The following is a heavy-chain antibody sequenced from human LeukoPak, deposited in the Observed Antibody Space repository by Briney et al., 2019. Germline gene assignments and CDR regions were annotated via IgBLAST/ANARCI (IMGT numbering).Heavy chain of an antibody. CDR1: GFTFSDSW. J-gene: IGHJ6*02. V-gene: IGHV3-7*01. CDR3: ATYTHWVAGDV. Sequence: GGSLRLSCAAAGFTFSDSWMSWVGQAPGKGLEWVANMNQDGGEKDYVDSVKGRFTISRDNARNLLYLQMSSLRGEDTAVYYCATYTHWVAGDVWGQGTTVTVSS. D-gene: IGHD3-16*01. CDR2: MNQDGGEK.